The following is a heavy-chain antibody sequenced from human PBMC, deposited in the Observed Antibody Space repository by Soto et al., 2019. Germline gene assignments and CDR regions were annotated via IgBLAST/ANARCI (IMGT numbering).Heavy chain of an antibody. V-gene: IGHV1-3*01. CDR2: INAGNGNT. CDR3: ARADIVVVVVATRGNWINT. Sequence: ASVKVSCKASGYTFTSYAIHWVRQAPGQRREWMGWINAGNGNTKYSQKFQGRVTITRDTSASTAYMELSSLRSEDTAVYYCARADIVVVVVATRGNWINTGCKATLVTLSS. J-gene: IGHJ5*02. CDR1: GYTFTSYA. D-gene: IGHD2-15*01.